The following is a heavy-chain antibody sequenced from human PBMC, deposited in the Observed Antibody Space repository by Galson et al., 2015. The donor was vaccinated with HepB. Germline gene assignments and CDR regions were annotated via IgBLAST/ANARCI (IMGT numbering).Heavy chain of an antibody. D-gene: IGHD1-26*01. Sequence: SVKVSCKASGGTFSSYAISWVRQAPGQGLEWMGGIIPIFGTANYAQKFQGRVTITANKSTSTAYMELSSLRSEDTAVYYCAKTQWELLSHEAFDIWGQGTMVTVSS. J-gene: IGHJ3*02. V-gene: IGHV1-69*06. CDR2: IIPIFGTA. CDR3: AKTQWELLSHEAFDI. CDR1: GGTFSSYA.